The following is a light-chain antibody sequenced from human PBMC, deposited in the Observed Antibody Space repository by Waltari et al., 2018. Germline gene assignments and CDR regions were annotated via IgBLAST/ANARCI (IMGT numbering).Light chain of an antibody. CDR3: QQRSNWPPWT. Sequence: EIVLTQSPATLSLSPGERATLSCRASQSVSSYLAWYQQKPGQAPRLLIYDASTSATGIPARFTGSGSGTDFTLTISSLEPEDCAVYYCQQRSNWPPWTFGQGTKVEIK. CDR1: QSVSSY. J-gene: IGKJ1*01. V-gene: IGKV3-11*01. CDR2: DAS.